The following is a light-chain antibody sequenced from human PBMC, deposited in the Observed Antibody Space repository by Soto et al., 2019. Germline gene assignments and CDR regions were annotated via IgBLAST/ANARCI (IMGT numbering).Light chain of an antibody. CDR2: GAS. CDR1: QSVSSN. J-gene: IGKJ5*01. CDR3: QQYNNWPPEIT. Sequence: EIVMTQSPATLSVSPGERATLSCRASQSVSSNFAWYQQKPGQAPRLLIYGASTRATGIPARFSGSGSGTEFTLTISSLQSEDFAVYYCQQYNNWPPEITFGQGTRLEIK. V-gene: IGKV3-15*01.